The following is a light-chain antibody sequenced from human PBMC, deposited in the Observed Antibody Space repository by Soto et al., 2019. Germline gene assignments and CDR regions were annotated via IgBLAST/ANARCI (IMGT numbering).Light chain of an antibody. CDR3: QQYKSYSRIP. J-gene: IGKJ3*01. Sequence: DIQMTQSPSTLSASVGDRVTITCRASQSISSWLAWYQQKPGKAPKLLIYDASSLESVVPSRVSGSGSGTEFTLTISSLQPDDFATYYCQQYKSYSRIPFCPGTKVDIK. V-gene: IGKV1-5*01. CDR1: QSISSW. CDR2: DAS.